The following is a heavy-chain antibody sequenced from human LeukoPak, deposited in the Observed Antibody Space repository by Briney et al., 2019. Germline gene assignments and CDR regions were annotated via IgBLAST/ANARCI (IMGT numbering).Heavy chain of an antibody. Sequence: SETLSLTCTVSGYSISSGYYWGWIRPPPGKGLEWIGSIYHSGSTYYNPSLKSRVTISVDTSKNQFSLKLSSVTAADTAVYYCARDRDSSGYFDAFDIWGQGTMVTVSS. J-gene: IGHJ3*02. CDR1: GYSISSGYY. CDR2: IYHSGST. CDR3: ARDRDSSGYFDAFDI. V-gene: IGHV4-38-2*02. D-gene: IGHD3-22*01.